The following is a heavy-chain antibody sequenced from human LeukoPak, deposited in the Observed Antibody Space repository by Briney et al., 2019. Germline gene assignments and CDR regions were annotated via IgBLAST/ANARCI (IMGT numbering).Heavy chain of an antibody. D-gene: IGHD3-3*01. V-gene: IGHV3-23*01. CDR3: ARGPITIFGVVHLYYFDY. CDR1: GFTISTYV. J-gene: IGHJ4*02. Sequence: GSLRLSCVASGFTISTYVMTWVRQAPGKGLEWVSDISGRDGNTDHADSVKGRFTISRDNSKNTLYLQMNSLRAEDTAVYYCARGPITIFGVVHLYYFDYWGQGTLVTVSS. CDR2: ISGRDGNT.